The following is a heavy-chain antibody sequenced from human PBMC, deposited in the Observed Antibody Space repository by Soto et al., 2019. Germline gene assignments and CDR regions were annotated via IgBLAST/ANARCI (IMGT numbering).Heavy chain of an antibody. J-gene: IGHJ5*02. CDR1: GGSFSGYY. CDR2: INHSGST. D-gene: IGHD3-9*01. CDR3: ARRRLTPYYDILTGYLQRGYWFDP. Sequence: SETLSLTCAVYGGSFSGYYWSWIRQPPGKGLEWIGEINHSGSTNYNPSLKSRVTISVDTSKNQFSLKLSSVTAADTAVYYCARRRLTPYYDILTGYLQRGYWFDPWGQGTLVTVSS. V-gene: IGHV4-34*01.